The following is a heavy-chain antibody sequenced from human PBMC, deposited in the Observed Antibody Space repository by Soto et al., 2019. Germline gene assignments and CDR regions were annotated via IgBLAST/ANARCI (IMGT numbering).Heavy chain of an antibody. CDR3: AKDRDSSSWHLYYYYYYGMDV. J-gene: IGHJ6*02. CDR1: GFTFSSYG. D-gene: IGHD6-13*01. CDR2: ISYDGSNK. Sequence: GGSLRLSCAASGFTFSSYGVHWVRQAPGKGLEWVAVISYDGSNKYYADSVKGRFTISRDNSKNTLYLQMNSLRAEDTAVYYCAKDRDSSSWHLYYYYYYGMDVWGQGTTVTVSS. V-gene: IGHV3-30*18.